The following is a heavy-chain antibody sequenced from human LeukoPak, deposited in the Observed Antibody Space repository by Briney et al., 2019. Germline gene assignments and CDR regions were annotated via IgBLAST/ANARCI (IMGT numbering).Heavy chain of an antibody. V-gene: IGHV4-61*02. CDR3: ARHPPTLRDFWIDNWFDP. CDR2: IYTSGST. J-gene: IGHJ5*02. Sequence: SSETLSLTCTVSGGSISSGSYYWSWIRQPAGKGLEWIGRIYTSGSTNYNPSLKSRVTISVDTSKNQFSLKLSSVTAADTAVYYCARHPPTLRDFWIDNWFDPWGQGTLVTVSS. CDR1: GGSISSGSYY. D-gene: IGHD3-3*01.